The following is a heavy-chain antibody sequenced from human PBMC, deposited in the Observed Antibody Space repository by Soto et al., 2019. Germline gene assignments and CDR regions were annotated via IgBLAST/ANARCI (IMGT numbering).Heavy chain of an antibody. CDR2: ISAYNGNT. V-gene: IGHV1-18*01. CDR1: GYTFTSYG. Sequence: ASVKVSCKASGYTFTSYGISWVRQAPGQGLEWMGWISAYNGNTNYAQKLQGRVTMTTDTSTSTAYTELRSLRSDDTAVYYCARTASRYDSSGYPDYWGQGTLVTVSS. D-gene: IGHD3-22*01. CDR3: ARTASRYDSSGYPDY. J-gene: IGHJ4*02.